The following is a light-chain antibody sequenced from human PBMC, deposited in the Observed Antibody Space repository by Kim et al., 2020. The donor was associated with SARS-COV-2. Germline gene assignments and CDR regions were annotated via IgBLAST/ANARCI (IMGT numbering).Light chain of an antibody. CDR1: SSNIGNNY. CDR3: AAWDDSLSAVV. CDR2: RDS. Sequence: QSELTQPPSASGTPGQRVTISCSGSSSNIGNNYVSWFQQLPGTAPKLLIYRDSRRPSGVPERFSGSKSGTSASLPISGLRSEDEADYYCAAWDDSLSAVVFGGGTQLTVL. V-gene: IGLV1-47*01. J-gene: IGLJ3*02.